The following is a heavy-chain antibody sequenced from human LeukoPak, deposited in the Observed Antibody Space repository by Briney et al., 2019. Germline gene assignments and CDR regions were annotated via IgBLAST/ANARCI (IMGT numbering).Heavy chain of an antibody. Sequence: GGSLRLSCAASGFMFSSYWMSWVRQAPGKGLEWVADIKEDGSEKSYVDSVKGRFTISRDNAKNSLYLQMNTLRAEDTAVYYCAGLGITMIGGVWGKGTTVTISS. D-gene: IGHD3-10*02. CDR2: IKEDGSEK. V-gene: IGHV3-7*01. J-gene: IGHJ6*04. CDR3: AGLGITMIGGV. CDR1: GFMFSSYW.